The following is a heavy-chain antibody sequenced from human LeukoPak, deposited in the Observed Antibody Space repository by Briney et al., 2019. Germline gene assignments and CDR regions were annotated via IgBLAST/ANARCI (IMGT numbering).Heavy chain of an antibody. D-gene: IGHD3-22*01. CDR1: GGSISGSHYY. V-gene: IGHV4-39*01. CDR3: ARGYDY. J-gene: IGHJ4*02. Sequence: SETLSLTCTVSGGSISGSHYYWAWIRQPPGKGLGWVAIINYSGNTYNNPSLRSRATISVDTSTNQFSLNLNAVTAEETAVYYCARGYDYWGQGTLVTVSS. CDR2: INYSGNT.